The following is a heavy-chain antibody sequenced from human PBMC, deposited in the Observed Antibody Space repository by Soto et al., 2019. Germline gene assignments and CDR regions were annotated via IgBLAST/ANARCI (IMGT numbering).Heavy chain of an antibody. CDR1: GGTFSSYT. V-gene: IGHV1-69*02. CDR3: ARSTTVTTPGVDP. J-gene: IGHJ5*02. CDR2: IIPILGIA. Sequence: QVQLVQSGAEVKKPGSSVKVSCKASGGTFSSYTISWVRQAPGQGLEWMGRIIPILGIANYAQKFQGRVTITADKSTSTAYMELSSLRSEDTAVYYCARSTTVTTPGVDPWGQGTLVTVSS. D-gene: IGHD4-17*01.